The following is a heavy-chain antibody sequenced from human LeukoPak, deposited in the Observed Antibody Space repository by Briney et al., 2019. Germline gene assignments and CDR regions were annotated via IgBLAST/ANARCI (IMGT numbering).Heavy chain of an antibody. J-gene: IGHJ6*03. CDR3: ARGYSYYYYMDV. CDR2: MNPNSGNS. V-gene: IGHV1-8*03. Sequence: ASVKVSCKASGYTFTSYGISWARQATGQGLEWMGWMNPNSGNSGYAQKFQGRVTITRNTSITTAYMELSSLRSEDTAVYYCARGYSYYYYMDVWGKGTTVTVSS. CDR1: GYTFTSYG.